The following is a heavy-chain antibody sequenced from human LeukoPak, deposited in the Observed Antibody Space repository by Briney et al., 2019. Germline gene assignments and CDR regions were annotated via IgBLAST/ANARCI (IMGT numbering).Heavy chain of an antibody. D-gene: IGHD3-10*01. V-gene: IGHV3-7*01. CDR2: IKQDGSEK. Sequence: GGSLRLSCAASGLTFSSYAMSWVRQAPGKGLEWVANIKQDGSEKYYVDSVKGRFTISRDNAKNSLYLQMNSLRAEDTAVYYCASRLGRGRWGQGTMVTVSS. CDR1: GLTFSSYA. J-gene: IGHJ3*01. CDR3: ASRLGRGR.